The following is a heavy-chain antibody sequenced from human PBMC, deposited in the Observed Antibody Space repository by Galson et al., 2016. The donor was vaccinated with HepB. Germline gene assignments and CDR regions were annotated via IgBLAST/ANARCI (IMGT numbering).Heavy chain of an antibody. J-gene: IGHJ4*02. V-gene: IGHV3-7*01. D-gene: IGHD2-15*01. CDR3: ARRSCSATACYSASYKCFDS. Sequence: EWVANIKPDGSEKYYVDSVKGRFTISRDNAKNSLYLQMNSLRAEDSAVYYCARRSCSATACYSASYKCFDSWGQGTLVTVSS. CDR2: IKPDGSEK.